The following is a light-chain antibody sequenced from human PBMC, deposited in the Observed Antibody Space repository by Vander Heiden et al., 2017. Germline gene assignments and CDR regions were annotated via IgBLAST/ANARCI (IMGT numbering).Light chain of an antibody. CDR3: RSYTSTNTVV. V-gene: IGLV2-14*01. CDR1: SSDVGDYIY. Sequence: QSALTQPASVSGSPGQSITISCTGTSSDVGDYIYVSWYQQHPGKAPKLMIYEVSNRPSGVSNRFSGSKSGKTASLIISGLQAEDEADYYCRSYTSTNTVVFGGGTRLTVL. CDR2: EVS. J-gene: IGLJ2*01.